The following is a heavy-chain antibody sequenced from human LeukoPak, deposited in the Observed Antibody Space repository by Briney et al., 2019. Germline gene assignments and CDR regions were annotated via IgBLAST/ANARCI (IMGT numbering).Heavy chain of an antibody. V-gene: IGHV3-30*01. J-gene: IGHJ4*02. CDR1: GFTFSSYA. CDR3: ARDQAYYYDSSGSGFDY. Sequence: GRSLRLSCAASGFTFSSYAMHWVRQAPGKGREWVAVISYDGSNKYYADSVKGRFTISRDNSKNTLYLQMNSLRAEDTAVYYCARDQAYYYDSSGSGFDYWGQGTLVTVSS. CDR2: ISYDGSNK. D-gene: IGHD3-22*01.